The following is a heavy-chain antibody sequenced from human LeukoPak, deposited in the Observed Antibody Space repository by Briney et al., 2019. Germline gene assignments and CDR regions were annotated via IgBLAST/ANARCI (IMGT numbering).Heavy chain of an antibody. CDR2: INHSGST. Sequence: SETLSLTCSVSGYSISSAYYWGWIRQPPGKGLEWIGEINHSGSTNYNPSLKSRVTISVDTSKNQFSLKLSSVTAADTAVYYCARAPTVTFFDYWGQGTLVTVSS. CDR3: ARAPTVTFFDY. V-gene: IGHV4-38-2*02. J-gene: IGHJ4*02. D-gene: IGHD4-17*01. CDR1: GYSISSAYY.